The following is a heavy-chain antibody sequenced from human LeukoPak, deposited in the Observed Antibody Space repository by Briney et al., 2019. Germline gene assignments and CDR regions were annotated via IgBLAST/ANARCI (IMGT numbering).Heavy chain of an antibody. V-gene: IGHV4-34*12. J-gene: IGHJ4*02. CDR3: ASGAWATRLHS. D-gene: IGHD5-24*01. Sequence: SETLSLTCAVYGGSLNYYYWSWIRQSPEKGLEWIGEVFDGKTTNYNPSLKSRVTISAVTSSNQFSLNLKSVTAADTAVYYCASGAWATRLHSWAQGTLVIVSS. CDR1: GGSLNYYY. CDR2: VFDGKTT.